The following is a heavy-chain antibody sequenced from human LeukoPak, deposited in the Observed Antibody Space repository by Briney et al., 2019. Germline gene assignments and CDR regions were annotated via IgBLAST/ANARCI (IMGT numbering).Heavy chain of an antibody. CDR2: ISWNSGSI. J-gene: IGHJ4*02. D-gene: IGHD5-18*01. V-gene: IGHV3-9*01. Sequence: PGGSLRLSCTASGFTFDDYAMHWVRQAPGKGLEWVSGISWNSGSIGYADSVKGRFTISRDNAKNSLYLQMNSLRAEDTAVYYCASEGEFGYGYFYWGQGILVTVSS. CDR1: GFTFDDYA. CDR3: ASEGEFGYGYFY.